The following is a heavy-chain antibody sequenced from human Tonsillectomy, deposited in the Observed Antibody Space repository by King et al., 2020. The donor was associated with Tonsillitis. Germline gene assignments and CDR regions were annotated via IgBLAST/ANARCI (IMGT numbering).Heavy chain of an antibody. CDR2: IKRDGSER. Sequence: VQLVESGGTLVQPGGSLRLSCAASGFTFSSYWMSWVRQGPGKGLEWVANIKRDGSERYYVDSVKGRFTISRDSAKSSLYLQMNSLRAEDTAVYYCARDFRYFDSSGYYYEDFLDYWGQGTLVTVSS. CDR1: GFTFSSYW. J-gene: IGHJ4*02. D-gene: IGHD3-22*01. CDR3: ARDFRYFDSSGYYYEDFLDY. V-gene: IGHV3-7*03.